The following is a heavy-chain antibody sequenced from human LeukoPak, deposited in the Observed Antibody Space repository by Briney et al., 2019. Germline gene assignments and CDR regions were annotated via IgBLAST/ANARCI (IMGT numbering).Heavy chain of an antibody. V-gene: IGHV3-64*01. Sequence: EGSLIFCYAASGLTFSCYAMRWGRQAPGKGLEYVSAISSNGGSTYYANSVKGRFTISRDNSKNTLFLQMGSLRAEDMAVYYCARGVSIAARPIDYWGQGTLVTVSS. D-gene: IGHD6-6*01. CDR2: ISSNGGST. CDR3: ARGVSIAARPIDY. CDR1: GLTFSCYA. J-gene: IGHJ4*02.